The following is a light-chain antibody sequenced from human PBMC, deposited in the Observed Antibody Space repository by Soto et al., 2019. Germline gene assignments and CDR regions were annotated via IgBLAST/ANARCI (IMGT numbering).Light chain of an antibody. Sequence: DLQMTKSPSTLSASVGDRVTITCRASQGISSFLAWYQQKPGKAPKLLIYGTSNRATGMPDRFSGSGSGTDFTLTISRLEPEDFAVYYCQQYGSSPLTFGGGTKVDIK. V-gene: IGKV1-5*01. CDR1: QGISSF. CDR2: GTS. J-gene: IGKJ4*01. CDR3: QQYGSSPLT.